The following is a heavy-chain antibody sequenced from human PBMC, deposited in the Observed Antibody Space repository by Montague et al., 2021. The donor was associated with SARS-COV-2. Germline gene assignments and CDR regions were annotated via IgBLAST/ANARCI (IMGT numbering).Heavy chain of an antibody. Sequence: SLRLSCAASGFTFSSHSMNWVRQAPGKGLEWVASISSSSNYRYYGDSLKGRFTISRDDAKNSLYLQLNSLRAEDTAVYYCARESLFGVIKSVVLDVWGHGTTVTVSS. J-gene: IGHJ6*02. CDR1: GFTFSSHS. V-gene: IGHV3-21*04. D-gene: IGHD3-10*02. CDR3: ARESLFGVIKSVVLDV. CDR2: ISSSSNYR.